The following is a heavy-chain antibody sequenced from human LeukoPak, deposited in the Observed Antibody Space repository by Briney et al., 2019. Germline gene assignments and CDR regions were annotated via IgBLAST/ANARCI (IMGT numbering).Heavy chain of an antibody. J-gene: IGHJ4*02. CDR3: ARGHKDIVVVPATRPHYFDY. CDR1: GGSLTGYY. Sequence: SETLSLTCSVSGGSLTGYYWSWIRQPPGKGLEWIGYIYFSGDTNYNPSVKSRPTISLDTSKNQFSLKLTSVTAADTAVYYCARGHKDIVVVPATRPHYFDYWGQGTLVTVSS. CDR2: IYFSGDT. V-gene: IGHV4-59*01. D-gene: IGHD2-2*01.